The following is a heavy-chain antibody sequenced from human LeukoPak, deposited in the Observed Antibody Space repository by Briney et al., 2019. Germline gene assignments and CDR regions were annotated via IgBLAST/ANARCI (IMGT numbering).Heavy chain of an antibody. CDR3: ARDLEMATSETEAYFDY. Sequence: SETLSLTCAVYGGSFSGYYLSWIRQPPGKGLEWIGEINHSGSTNYNPSLKSRVTISVDTSKNQFSLKLSSVTAADTAVYYCARDLEMATSETEAYFDYWGQGTLVTVSS. J-gene: IGHJ4*02. CDR1: GGSFSGYY. D-gene: IGHD5-24*01. CDR2: INHSGST. V-gene: IGHV4-34*01.